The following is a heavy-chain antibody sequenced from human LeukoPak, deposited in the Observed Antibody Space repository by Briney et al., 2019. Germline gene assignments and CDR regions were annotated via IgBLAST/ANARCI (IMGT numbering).Heavy chain of an antibody. J-gene: IGHJ5*02. D-gene: IGHD6-19*01. CDR3: ARVAAVAGNSWFDP. Sequence: GGSLRLSCAASGFTFSSYWMSWVRQAPGKGLEWVANIKQDGSEKYYVDSVKGRFTISRDNAKNSLYLQMNSLRAEDTAVYYCARVAAVAGNSWFDPWGQGTLVTVSS. V-gene: IGHV3-7*03. CDR1: GFTFSSYW. CDR2: IKQDGSEK.